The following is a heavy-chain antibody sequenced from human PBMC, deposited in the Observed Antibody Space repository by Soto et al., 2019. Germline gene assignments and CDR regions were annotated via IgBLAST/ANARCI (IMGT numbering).Heavy chain of an antibody. CDR1: GFTFSSYA. CDR2: IGGSGGST. J-gene: IGHJ4*02. Sequence: EVQLLESGGGLVQPGGSLRLSCPTSGFTFSSYAMTWVRQAPGKGLEWVSSIGGSGGSTYYADSVKGRFVISRDNSRDTLYLKMNNLRVEDAAVYYCARGGVLFMIDYWGQGTLVTVSS. CDR3: ARGGVLFMIDY. D-gene: IGHD3-10*01. V-gene: IGHV3-23*01.